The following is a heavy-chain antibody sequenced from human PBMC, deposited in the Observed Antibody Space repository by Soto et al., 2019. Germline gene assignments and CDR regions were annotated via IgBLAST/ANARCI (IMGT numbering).Heavy chain of an antibody. J-gene: IGHJ6*02. CDR1: GGSISSGGYY. V-gene: IGHV4-31*03. CDR2: IYYSGST. CDR3: ARDQFKPGKYYYYGMDV. Sequence: SETLSLTCTVSGGSISSGGYYWSWIRQHPGKGLEWIGYIYYSGSTYYNPSLKSRVTISVDTSKNQFSLKLSSVTAADTAVYYCARDQFKPGKYYYYGMDVWGQGTTVTVS.